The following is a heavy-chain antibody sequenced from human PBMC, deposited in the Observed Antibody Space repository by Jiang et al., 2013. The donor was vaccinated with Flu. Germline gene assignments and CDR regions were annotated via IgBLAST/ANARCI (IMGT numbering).Heavy chain of an antibody. V-gene: IGHV6-1*01. D-gene: IGHD6-13*01. CDR1: GDSVSSNSAA. Sequence: SGDSVSSNSAAWNWIRQSPSRGLEWLGRTYYRSKWYNDYAVSVKSRITINPDTSKNQFSLQLNSVTPEDTAVYYCARDLGYSSSWYGYFDYWGQGTLVTVSS. J-gene: IGHJ4*02. CDR3: ARDLGYSSSWYGYFDY. CDR2: TYYRSKWYN.